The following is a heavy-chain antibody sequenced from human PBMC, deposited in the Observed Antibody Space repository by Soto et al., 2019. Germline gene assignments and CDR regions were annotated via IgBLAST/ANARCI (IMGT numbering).Heavy chain of an antibody. V-gene: IGHV1-18*01. CDR2: ISPYSGNT. J-gene: IGHJ6*02. CDR1: GYIFVNFG. D-gene: IGHD5-12*01. Sequence: QVQLVQSGDEVRKPGSSVKVACKAYGYIFVNFGIAWVRLALGQGLEWMGWISPYSGNTHYASKVQGRLTMTTDTSTSTAYMDLGSLTSDDTAVYYCAMVDNYATPTPQDVWGQGTTVTVSS. CDR3: AMVDNYATPTPQDV.